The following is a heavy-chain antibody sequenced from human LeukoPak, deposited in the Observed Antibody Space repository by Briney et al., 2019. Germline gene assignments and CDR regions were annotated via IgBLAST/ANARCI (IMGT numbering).Heavy chain of an antibody. CDR3: ARDLYGSGSLYY. D-gene: IGHD3-10*01. CDR1: GGTFSSYA. Sequence: SVKVSCKASGGTFSSYAISWVRQAPGQGLEWMGRIIPILGIANYAQKFQGRVTITADKSTSTAYMGLSSLRSEDTAVYYCARDLYGSGSLYYWGQGTLVTVSS. J-gene: IGHJ4*02. CDR2: IIPILGIA. V-gene: IGHV1-69*04.